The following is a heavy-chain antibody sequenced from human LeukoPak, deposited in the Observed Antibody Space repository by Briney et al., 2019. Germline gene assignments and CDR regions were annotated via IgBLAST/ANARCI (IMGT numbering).Heavy chain of an antibody. V-gene: IGHV3-15*01. CDR1: GFTFSNAW. CDR3: TTDVKLSSMIVVVSSFDY. Sequence: GGSLRLSCAASGFTFSNAWMSWVRQAPGKWLEWVGRIKSKTDGGTTHYAAPVKGRFTISRDDSKNTLYLQMNSLKTEDTAVYYCTTDVKLSSMIVVVSSFDYWGQGTLVTVSS. J-gene: IGHJ4*02. D-gene: IGHD3-22*01. CDR2: IKSKTDGGTT.